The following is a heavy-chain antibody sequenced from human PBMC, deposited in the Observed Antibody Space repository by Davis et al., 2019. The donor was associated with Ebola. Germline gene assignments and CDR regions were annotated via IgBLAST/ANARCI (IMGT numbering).Heavy chain of an antibody. CDR2: ITWNSVSL. Sequence: PAGSLRLSCAASGFTFDDYGMPWVRQVPGKCLEWVAGITWNSVSLDYTDSVKGRFTISRDNAKNSLYLQMNTLRVEDTAIYYCVPGTWIRGQGTLVTVSS. V-gene: IGHV3-9*01. CDR3: VPGTWI. D-gene: IGHD5-18*01. J-gene: IGHJ4*02. CDR1: GFTFDDYG.